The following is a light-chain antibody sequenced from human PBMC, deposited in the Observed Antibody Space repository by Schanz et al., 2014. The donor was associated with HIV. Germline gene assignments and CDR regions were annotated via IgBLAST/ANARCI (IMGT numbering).Light chain of an antibody. J-gene: IGLJ2*01. V-gene: IGLV1-51*01. CDR1: SSNLGDNY. CDR3: VTWDSSLSVVV. CDR2: DNN. Sequence: QSVLTQPPSVSAAPGQKVAISCSGGSSNLGDNYVSWDQQFPGTAPKPLIYDNNRRPSGIPGRFSGAKSGTSATLGITGLQTGDEADYYCVTWDSSLSVVVFGGGTKLTVL.